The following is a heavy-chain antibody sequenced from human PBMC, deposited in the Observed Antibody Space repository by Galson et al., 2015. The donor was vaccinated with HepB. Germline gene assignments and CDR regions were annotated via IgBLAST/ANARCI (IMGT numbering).Heavy chain of an antibody. CDR1: GFTFSDYY. D-gene: IGHD5-24*01. CDR3: AREGEGMATTTLDY. J-gene: IGHJ4*02. Sequence: SLRLSCAASGFTFSDYYMSWIRQAPGKGLEWVAVISYDGSNKYYADSVKGRFTISRDNSKNTLYLQMNSLRAEDTAVYYCAREGEGMATTTLDYWGQGTLVTVSS. CDR2: ISYDGSNK. V-gene: IGHV3-30-3*01.